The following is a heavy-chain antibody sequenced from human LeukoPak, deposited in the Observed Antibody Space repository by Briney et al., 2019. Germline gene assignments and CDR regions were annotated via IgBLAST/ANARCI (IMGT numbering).Heavy chain of an antibody. D-gene: IGHD3-10*01. V-gene: IGHV3-11*04. CDR2: ISGSGNTI. CDR1: GFTFSDYY. CDR3: AREGLLWFGELWVPFNNDY. Sequence: SGGSLRLSCAASGFTFSDYYMSWIRQAPGKGLEWVSYISGSGNTIYYADSVKGRFTISRDNAKNSLYLQMNSLRAEDTAVYYCAREGLLWFGELWVPFNNDYWGQGTLVTVSS. J-gene: IGHJ4*02.